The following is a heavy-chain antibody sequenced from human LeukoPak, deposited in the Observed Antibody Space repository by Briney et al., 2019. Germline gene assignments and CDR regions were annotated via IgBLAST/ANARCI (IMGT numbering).Heavy chain of an antibody. Sequence: SETLSLTCTVSGGSISSGDYYWSWIRQPPGKGLEWIGYIYYSGSTYYNPSLKSRVTISVDTSKNQFSLKLSSATAADTAVYYCARIMTTVTTAEAFDIWGQGTMVTVSS. CDR3: ARIMTTVTTAEAFDI. D-gene: IGHD4-17*01. CDR1: GGSISSGDYY. CDR2: IYYSGST. V-gene: IGHV4-30-4*01. J-gene: IGHJ3*02.